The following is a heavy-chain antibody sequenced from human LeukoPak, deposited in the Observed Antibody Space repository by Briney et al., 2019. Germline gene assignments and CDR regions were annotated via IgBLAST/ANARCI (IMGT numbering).Heavy chain of an antibody. Sequence: ASVKVSCKVSGYTLTELSMHWVRQAPGKGLEWMGGFDPEDGETIYAQKFQGRVTMNEDTSTDPAYMELSSLRSEDTAVYYCATAGDTTVTTFDYWGQGTLVTVSS. J-gene: IGHJ4*02. CDR3: ATAGDTTVTTFDY. CDR2: FDPEDGET. CDR1: GYTLTELS. V-gene: IGHV1-24*01. D-gene: IGHD4-11*01.